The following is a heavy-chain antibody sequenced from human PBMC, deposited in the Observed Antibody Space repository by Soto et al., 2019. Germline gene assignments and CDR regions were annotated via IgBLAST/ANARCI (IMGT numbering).Heavy chain of an antibody. CDR3: ARDPSFYDYVWGSYRSPLDY. Sequence: ASVKVSCKASGYTFTSYGISWVRQAPGQGLEWMGWISAYNGNTNYAQKLQGRVTMTTDTSTSTAYMELRSLRSDDTAAYYCARDPSFYDYVWGSYRSPLDYWGQ. J-gene: IGHJ4*02. CDR2: ISAYNGNT. V-gene: IGHV1-18*01. CDR1: GYTFTSYG. D-gene: IGHD3-16*02.